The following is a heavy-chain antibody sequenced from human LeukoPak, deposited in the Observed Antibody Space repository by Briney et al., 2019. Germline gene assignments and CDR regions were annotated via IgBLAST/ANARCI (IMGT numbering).Heavy chain of an antibody. CDR3: ARGNIGLGIPSDT. V-gene: IGHV4-59*01. Sequence: SETLSLTCTVSGGSISSYYWSWIRQPPGKGLEWIGYIYYSGSTNYNPSLKSRVTISVDTSKNQFSLKLSSVTAADTAVYYCARGNIGLGIPSDTWGDRAMVSVSS. CDR1: GGSISSYY. J-gene: IGHJ3*02. CDR2: IYYSGST. D-gene: IGHD6-13*01.